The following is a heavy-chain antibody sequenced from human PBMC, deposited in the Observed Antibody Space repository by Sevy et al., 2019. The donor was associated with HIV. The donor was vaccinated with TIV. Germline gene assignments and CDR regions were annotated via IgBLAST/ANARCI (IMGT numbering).Heavy chain of an antibody. Sequence: SETLSLTCTVSGGTISSYYWSWIWQPAGKGLEWIGRIYTSGSTNYNPSLKSRVTMSVDTSKNQFSLKLSSVTAADTAVYYCARDTTGYSSGWYAGPFDYWGQGTLVTVSS. D-gene: IGHD6-19*01. V-gene: IGHV4-4*07. CDR2: IYTSGST. J-gene: IGHJ4*02. CDR3: ARDTTGYSSGWYAGPFDY. CDR1: GGTISSYY.